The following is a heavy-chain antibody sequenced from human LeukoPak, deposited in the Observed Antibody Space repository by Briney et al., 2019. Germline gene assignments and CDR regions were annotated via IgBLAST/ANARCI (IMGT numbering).Heavy chain of an antibody. CDR2: IYTSGST. V-gene: IGHV4-4*09. Sequence: PSETLSLTCTVSGGSISSHYWSWIRQPPGKGLEWIGYIYTSGSTNYNPSLKSRVTISVDTSKNQFSLKLSSVTAADTAVYYCARSVTAYYYMDVWGKGTTVTVSS. D-gene: IGHD2-21*02. CDR1: GGSISSHY. J-gene: IGHJ6*03. CDR3: ARSVTAYYYMDV.